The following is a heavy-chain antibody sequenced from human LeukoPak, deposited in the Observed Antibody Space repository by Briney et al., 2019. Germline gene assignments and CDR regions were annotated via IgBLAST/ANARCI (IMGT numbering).Heavy chain of an antibody. CDR3: ARVVYDILTGYYSGVDY. D-gene: IGHD3-9*01. CDR2: IYYSGST. J-gene: IGHJ4*02. V-gene: IGHV4-39*07. CDR1: GGSISSSSYY. Sequence: PSETLSLTCTVSGGSISSSSYYWGWIRQPPGKGLEWIGSIYYSGSTNYNPSLKSRVTISVDTSKNQFSLKLSSVTAADTAVYYCARVVYDILTGYYSGVDYWGQGTLVTVSS.